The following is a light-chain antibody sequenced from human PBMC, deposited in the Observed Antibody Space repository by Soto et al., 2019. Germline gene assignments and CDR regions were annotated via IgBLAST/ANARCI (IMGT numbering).Light chain of an antibody. Sequence: EIVLTQSPGTLSLSPGDRATLSCRASQTISSTYLAWYQQKPGPAPSLLIYAASIRATGIPARFSGSGSGPDFTLTISSVQSEDFAVYYCQQYGSSGTFGQGTKVDI. CDR2: AAS. V-gene: IGKV3-20*01. CDR1: QTISSTY. CDR3: QQYGSSGT. J-gene: IGKJ1*01.